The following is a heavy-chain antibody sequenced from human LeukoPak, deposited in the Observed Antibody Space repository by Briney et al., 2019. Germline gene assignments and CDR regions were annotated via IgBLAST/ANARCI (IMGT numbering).Heavy chain of an antibody. CDR3: ARDHVGWGANWFDP. CDR2: ISSSSSTI. D-gene: IGHD1-26*01. Sequence: GGSLRLSCAASGFTFSSYSMNWVRQAPGKGLEWFSHISSSSSTIYYADSVKGRFTISRDNAKNSLYLQMNSLRAEDTAVFYCARDHVGWGANWFDPWGQGTLVTVSS. CDR1: GFTFSSYS. J-gene: IGHJ5*02. V-gene: IGHV3-48*04.